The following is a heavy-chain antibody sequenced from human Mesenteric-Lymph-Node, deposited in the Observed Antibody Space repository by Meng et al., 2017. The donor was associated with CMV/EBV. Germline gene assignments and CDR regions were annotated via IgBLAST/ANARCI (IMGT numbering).Heavy chain of an antibody. J-gene: IGHJ4*02. CDR1: GFTFSSYA. Sequence: GESLKISCAASGFTFSSYAMHWVRQAPGKGLEWVAVISYDGSNKYYADSVKGRFTISRDNSKNTLYLQMNSLRAEDMALYYCAKDKFPDYGGPGRGYYFDYWGQGTLVTVSS. V-gene: IGHV3-30*04. CDR3: AKDKFPDYGGPGRGYYFDY. CDR2: ISYDGSNK. D-gene: IGHD4-23*01.